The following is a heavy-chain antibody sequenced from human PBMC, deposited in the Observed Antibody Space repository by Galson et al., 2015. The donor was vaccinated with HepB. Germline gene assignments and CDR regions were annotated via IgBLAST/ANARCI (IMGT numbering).Heavy chain of an antibody. V-gene: IGHV3-21*01. CDR3: ARAVLGSGSYNPNDY. Sequence: SLRLSCAASGFTFSRYSMNWVRQAPGKGLEWVSSISSSSSYIYYADSVKGRFTISRDNAKNSLYLQMNSLRAEDTAVYYCARAVLGSGSYNPNDYWGQGTLVTVSS. J-gene: IGHJ4*02. CDR2: ISSSSSYI. CDR1: GFTFSRYS. D-gene: IGHD3-10*01.